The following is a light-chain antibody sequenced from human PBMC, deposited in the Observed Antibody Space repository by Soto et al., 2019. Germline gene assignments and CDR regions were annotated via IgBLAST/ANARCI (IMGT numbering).Light chain of an antibody. CDR1: SSDVGGYDY. CDR3: SSYAGSKNFV. Sequence: QSVLTQPPSASGSPGQSVTISCTGTSSDVGGYDYVSWYQQHPGKAPKLMIYEVTKRPSGVPDRFSGSKSGNTASLTVSGLQAEDEADYYCSSYAGSKNFVFGTGIKVTVL. J-gene: IGLJ1*01. CDR2: EVT. V-gene: IGLV2-8*01.